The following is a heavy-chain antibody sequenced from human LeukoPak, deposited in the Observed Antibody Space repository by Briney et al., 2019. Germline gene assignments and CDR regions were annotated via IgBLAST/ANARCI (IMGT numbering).Heavy chain of an antibody. V-gene: IGHV5-51*01. Sequence: LGESLKISCKGSGYSFTSYWIGWVRQMPGKGLEWMGIIYPGDSDTRYSPSFQGQVTISADKSISTAYLQWSSLKASDTAMYYCARIFCSGGSCPSDYWGREPWSPSPQ. CDR3: ARIFCSGGSCPSDY. D-gene: IGHD2-15*01. CDR1: GYSFTSYW. CDR2: IYPGDSDT. J-gene: IGHJ4*02.